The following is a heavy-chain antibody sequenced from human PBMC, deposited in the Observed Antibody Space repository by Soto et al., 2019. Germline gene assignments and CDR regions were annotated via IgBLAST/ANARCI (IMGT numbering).Heavy chain of an antibody. CDR2: IIPIFGTA. V-gene: IGHV1-69*13. CDR3: ARERIAEPGIAVAGTKGFDP. D-gene: IGHD6-19*01. CDR1: GGTFSSYA. Sequence: GASVKVSCKASGGTFSSYAISWVRQAPGQGLEWMGGIIPIFGTANYAQKFQGRVTITADESTSTAYMELSSLRSEDTAVYYCARERIAEPGIAVAGTKGFDPWGQGTLVTVSS. J-gene: IGHJ5*02.